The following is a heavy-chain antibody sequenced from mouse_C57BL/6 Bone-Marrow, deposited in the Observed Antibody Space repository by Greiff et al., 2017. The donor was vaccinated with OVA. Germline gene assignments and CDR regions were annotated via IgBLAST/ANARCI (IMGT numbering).Heavy chain of an antibody. CDR1: GYTFTSYW. V-gene: IGHV1-52*01. CDR3: ARFDEGPWFAY. D-gene: IGHD3-3*01. Sequence: VQLQQPGAELVRPGSSVKLSCKASGYTFTSYWMHWVKQRPIQGLEWIGNIDPSDSETHYNQKFKDKATLTVDKSSSTAYMQLSSLTSEDSAVYYCARFDEGPWFAYWGQGTLVTVSA. J-gene: IGHJ3*01. CDR2: IDPSDSET.